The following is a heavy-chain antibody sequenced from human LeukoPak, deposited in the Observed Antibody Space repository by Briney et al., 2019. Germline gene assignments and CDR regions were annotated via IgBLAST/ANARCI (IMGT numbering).Heavy chain of an antibody. D-gene: IGHD6-13*01. CDR1: GFTFSSYS. J-gene: IGHJ3*02. Sequence: GGSLRLSCAASGFTFSSYSMHWVRQAPGKGLEWVSSINSDSSYIYYADSVKGRFFISRDNAKNSLYLHMNSLRAEDTAVYYCARDAATDDAFDIWGQGTMVTASS. CDR3: ARDAATDDAFDI. V-gene: IGHV3-21*01. CDR2: INSDSSYI.